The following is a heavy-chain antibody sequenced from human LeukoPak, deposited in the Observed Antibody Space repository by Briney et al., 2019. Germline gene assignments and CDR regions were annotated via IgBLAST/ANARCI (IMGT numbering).Heavy chain of an antibody. D-gene: IGHD3-22*01. Sequence: GGSLRLSCEASGFIFSTYAMAWVRQAPGKGLDWVSVIGASGAETYYSDSAKGRFTVSRDNSKDTLFLHMSSLRAEDTAVYFCATRPRDSSGYYLGAFDAWGQGTTVTASS. CDR2: IGASGAET. J-gene: IGHJ3*01. CDR1: GFIFSTYA. V-gene: IGHV3-23*01. CDR3: ATRPRDSSGYYLGAFDA.